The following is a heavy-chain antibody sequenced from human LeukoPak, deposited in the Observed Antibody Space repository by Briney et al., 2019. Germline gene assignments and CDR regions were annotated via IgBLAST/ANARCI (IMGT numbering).Heavy chain of an antibody. V-gene: IGHV1-8*01. Sequence: ASVKVSCKASGYTFTSYDINWVRQATGQGLEWMGWMNPNSGNTGYARKFQGRVTMTRNTSISTAYMELSSLRSEDTAVYYCARGHRGMVGYYYYYGMDVWGQGTTVTVSS. CDR1: GYTFTSYD. D-gene: IGHD3-10*01. CDR3: ARGHRGMVGYYYYYGMDV. CDR2: MNPNSGNT. J-gene: IGHJ6*02.